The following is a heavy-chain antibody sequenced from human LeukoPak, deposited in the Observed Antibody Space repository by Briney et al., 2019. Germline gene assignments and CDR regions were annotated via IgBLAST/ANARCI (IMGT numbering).Heavy chain of an antibody. D-gene: IGHD2-8*02. Sequence: SETLSLTCTVSGGSISSYYWSWIRQPPGKGLEWIGYIYYSGSTNYNPSLKSRVTISVDTSKNQFSLKLSSVTAADTAVYYCARYGWGANWGSPYCFDYWGQGTLVTVSS. J-gene: IGHJ4*02. CDR1: GGSISSYY. V-gene: IGHV4-59*01. CDR3: ARYGWGANWGSPYCFDY. CDR2: IYYSGST.